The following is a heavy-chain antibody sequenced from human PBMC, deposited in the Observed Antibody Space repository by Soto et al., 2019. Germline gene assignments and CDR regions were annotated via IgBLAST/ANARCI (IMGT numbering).Heavy chain of an antibody. D-gene: IGHD1-26*01. CDR2: IVVGSGNT. V-gene: IGHV1-58*01. Sequence: QMQLVQSGPEVKKLGTSVRVSCKASTFPFTSSAVQWLRQARGQSLEWIGWIVVGSGNTKYAQNFQERVTITRDMSSGTAYLELSSLRSEDTAVYYCATHREGATYYFDYWGQGTLLTVSS. CDR3: ATHREGATYYFDY. J-gene: IGHJ4*02. CDR1: TFPFTSSA.